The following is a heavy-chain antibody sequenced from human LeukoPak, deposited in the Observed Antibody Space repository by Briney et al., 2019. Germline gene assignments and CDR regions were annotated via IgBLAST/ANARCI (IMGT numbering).Heavy chain of an antibody. CDR2: IYTSGST. J-gene: IGHJ5*02. V-gene: IGHV4-61*02. Sequence: SETLSLTCTVSGGSISSGSYYWNWIRQPAGKELEWIGRIYTSGSTDYNPSLKSRVTISEDTSKNQLSLKLSSVTAADTAVYYCARSTTWYAWFDPWGQGTLVTVSS. D-gene: IGHD6-13*01. CDR3: ARSTTWYAWFDP. CDR1: GGSISSGSYY.